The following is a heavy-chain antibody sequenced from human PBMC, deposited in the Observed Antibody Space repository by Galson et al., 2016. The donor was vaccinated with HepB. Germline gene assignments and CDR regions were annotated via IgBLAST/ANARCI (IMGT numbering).Heavy chain of an antibody. CDR1: GGTFSRYV. J-gene: IGHJ4*02. Sequence: SVKVSCKASGGTFSRYVISWVRQAPGQGLEWMGGIITMFGTAKYAQNFQGRVTITADESTNTASMELISLRSEDTAVYFCARSYYMSTEGYRPFDSWSQGTLVTVSS. CDR2: IITMFGTA. V-gene: IGHV1-69*13. CDR3: ARSYYMSTEGYRPFDS. D-gene: IGHD5-18*01.